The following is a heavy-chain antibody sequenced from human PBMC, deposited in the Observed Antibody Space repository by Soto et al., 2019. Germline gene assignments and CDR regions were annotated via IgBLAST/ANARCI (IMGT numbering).Heavy chain of an antibody. CDR3: AKNRWSGYHLSYFDY. D-gene: IGHD3-3*01. CDR1: GFTFSSYA. J-gene: IGHJ4*02. V-gene: IGHV3-23*01. Sequence: SLRLSCAASGFTFSSYAMSWVRQAPGKGLEWVSAISGSGGSTYYADSVKGRFTISRDDSKNTLYLQMNSLRAEDTAVYYCAKNRWSGYHLSYFDYWGQGTLVTVSS. CDR2: ISGSGGST.